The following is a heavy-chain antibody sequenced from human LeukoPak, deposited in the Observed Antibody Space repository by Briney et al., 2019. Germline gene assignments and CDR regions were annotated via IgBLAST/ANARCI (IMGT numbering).Heavy chain of an antibody. Sequence: SETLSLTCTVSGGSISSSSYYWGWIRQPPGKGLEWIGSIYYSGSTYYNPSLKSRVTTSVDTSKNQFSLKLSSVTAADTAVYYCARRELGFGFFWGQGTLVTVSS. V-gene: IGHV4-39*01. J-gene: IGHJ4*02. CDR2: IYYSGST. D-gene: IGHD3-10*01. CDR1: GGSISSSSYY. CDR3: ARRELGFGFF.